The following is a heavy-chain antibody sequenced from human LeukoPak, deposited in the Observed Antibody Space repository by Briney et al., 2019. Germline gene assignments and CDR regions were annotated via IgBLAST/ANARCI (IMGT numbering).Heavy chain of an antibody. CDR2: IYHSGST. Sequence: SETLSLTCTVSGYSISSGYYWGWIRQPPGKGLEWIGSIYHSGSTYYNPSLKSRVTISVDTSKNQFSLKLSSVTAADTAAYYCARHDFWSGYYSSHFDYWGQGTLVTVSS. J-gene: IGHJ4*02. CDR3: ARHDFWSGYYSSHFDY. CDR1: GYSISSGYY. D-gene: IGHD3-3*01. V-gene: IGHV4-38-2*02.